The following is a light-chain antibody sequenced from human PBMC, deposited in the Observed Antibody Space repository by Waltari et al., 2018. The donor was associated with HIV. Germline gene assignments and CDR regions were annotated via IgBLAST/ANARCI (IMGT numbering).Light chain of an antibody. V-gene: IGKV1-33*01. J-gene: IGKJ2*03. CDR1: QGIGNF. CDR2: NAS. CDR3: QQYDNPNYS. Sequence: IQMTQSPSSLYASVGDRVTITCQASQGIGNFLNWFLQKPGKAPKLLIYNASNLRSGVPSRFSGTGSGTHFTLTISGLQPEDVATYYCQQYDNPNYSFGQGTKLEI.